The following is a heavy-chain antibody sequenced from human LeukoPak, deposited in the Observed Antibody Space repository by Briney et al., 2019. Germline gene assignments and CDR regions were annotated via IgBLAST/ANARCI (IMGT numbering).Heavy chain of an antibody. CDR1: GFTFYYA. V-gene: IGHV3-23*01. CDR3: AKDLAFVVVPAATSDSSGYAFDY. J-gene: IGHJ4*02. D-gene: IGHD2-2*01. CDR2: FSGSGGSK. Sequence: GGSLRLSCAASGFTFYYAMSWFRRAPGRGLGWVSAFSGSGGSKYYADSVKGRFTISRDNSKNTLYLQMNSLIAEDTAVYYCAKDLAFVVVPAATSDSSGYAFDYWGQGTLVTVSS.